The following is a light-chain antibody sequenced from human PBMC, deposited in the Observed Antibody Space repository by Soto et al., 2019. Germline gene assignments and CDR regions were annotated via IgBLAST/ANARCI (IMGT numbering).Light chain of an antibody. CDR1: SSNIGNNY. V-gene: IGLV1-51*01. CDR3: GTWDSSLSAERV. J-gene: IGLJ6*01. Sequence: QSVLTQPPSVSAAPGQKVTISCSGSSSNIGNNYVSWYQQLPGTAPKLLIYDNNKRPSGIPDRFSGSKSGTSATLGITGLQTGDEADYYCGTWDSSLSAERVFGSGTQLT. CDR2: DNN.